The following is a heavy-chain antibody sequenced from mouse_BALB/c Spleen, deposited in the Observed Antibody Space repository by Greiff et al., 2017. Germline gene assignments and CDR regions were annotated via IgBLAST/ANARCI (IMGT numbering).Heavy chain of an antibody. V-gene: IGHV1-80*01. CDR3: ARGITTVTDYFDY. CDR2: IYPGDGDT. D-gene: IGHD1-1*01. J-gene: IGHJ2*01. Sequence: QVQLQQSGAELVRPGSSVKISCKASGYAFSSYWMNWVKQRPGQGLEWIGQIYPGDGDTNYNGKFKGKATLTADKSSSTAYMQLSSLTSEDSAVYFCARGITTVTDYFDYWGQGTTLTVSS. CDR1: GYAFSSYW.